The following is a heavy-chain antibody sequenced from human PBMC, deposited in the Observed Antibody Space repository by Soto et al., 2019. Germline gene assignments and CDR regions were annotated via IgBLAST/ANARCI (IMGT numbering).Heavy chain of an antibody. D-gene: IGHD4-17*01. Sequence: PGGSLRLSCAASGFTFSSYAMTWVRQAPGKGLEWVSTIGDSGNSTYSADSVKGRFTISRDNSKNTLYLQMNSLRAEDTAVYYCASDRYGDTLWGQDDFDYWGQGTLVTVSS. CDR2: IGDSGNST. V-gene: IGHV3-23*01. CDR1: GFTFSSYA. J-gene: IGHJ4*02. CDR3: ASDRYGDTLWGQDDFDY.